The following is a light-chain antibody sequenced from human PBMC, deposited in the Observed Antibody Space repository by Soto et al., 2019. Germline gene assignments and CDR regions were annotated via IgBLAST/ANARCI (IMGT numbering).Light chain of an antibody. Sequence: DIQMPQSPSSLSAFVGDTVTITCRAGQTFNNYLNWYQHKPGKVPKLLIYAASALQSGVPSRFVGTSSGTDFTLTIINRQPEDSGIYYCQQSYSSLQTFGQGTKLEI. CDR3: QQSYSSLQT. J-gene: IGKJ2*01. CDR1: QTFNNY. V-gene: IGKV1-39*01. CDR2: AAS.